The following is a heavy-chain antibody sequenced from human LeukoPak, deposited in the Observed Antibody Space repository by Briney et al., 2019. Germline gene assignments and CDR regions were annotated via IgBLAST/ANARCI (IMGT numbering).Heavy chain of an antibody. J-gene: IGHJ4*02. CDR1: GGSFSGYY. Sequence: SETLSLTCAVYGGSFSGYYWSWIRQPPGKGLEWIGYIYYSGSTNYNPSLKSRVTISVDASKNHFSLKVTSVTAADTAVYYCARDRSLGIIDYWGQGTLVTVSS. CDR2: IYYSGST. CDR3: ARDRSLGIIDY. V-gene: IGHV4-59*01. D-gene: IGHD3-16*01.